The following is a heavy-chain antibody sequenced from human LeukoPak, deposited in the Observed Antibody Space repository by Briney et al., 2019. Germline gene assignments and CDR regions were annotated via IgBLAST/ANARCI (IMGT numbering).Heavy chain of an antibody. V-gene: IGHV4-30-4*01. CDR1: GDSVISGDYR. CDR3: ARVQKSNSGHYYLADS. Sequence: PSETLSLTCTVSGDSVISGDYRWTWIRQPPGKGLKWIGYTYFTGSTYFNPSLKRRVAISIDTSKNQFSLQLTSVTVADTAVYYCARVQKSNSGHYYLADSWGPGTLVPVSS. J-gene: IGHJ4*02. CDR2: TYFTGST. D-gene: IGHD3-22*01.